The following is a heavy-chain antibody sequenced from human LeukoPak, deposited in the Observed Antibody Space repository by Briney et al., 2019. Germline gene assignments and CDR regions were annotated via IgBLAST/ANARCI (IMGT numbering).Heavy chain of an antibody. CDR3: ATGVMITFGGVIVTGY. D-gene: IGHD3-16*02. V-gene: IGHV1-24*01. Sequence: ASVKVSCKVSGYTLTELSMHWVRQAPGKGLEWMGGFDPEDGETIYAQKFQGRVTMTEDTSTDTAYMELSSLRSEDTAVYYCATGVMITFGGVIVTGYWGQGTLVTVSS. J-gene: IGHJ4*02. CDR1: GYTLTELS. CDR2: FDPEDGET.